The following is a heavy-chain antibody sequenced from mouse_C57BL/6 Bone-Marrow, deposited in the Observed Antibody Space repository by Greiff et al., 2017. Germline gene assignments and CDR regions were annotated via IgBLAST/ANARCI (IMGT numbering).Heavy chain of an antibody. CDR2: INPNNGGT. J-gene: IGHJ3*01. D-gene: IGHD2-4*01. CDR1: GYTFTDYY. CDR3: ARIQGDYDNWFAY. V-gene: IGHV1-26*01. Sequence: EVQLQQSGPELVKPGASVKISCKASGYTFTDYYMNWVKQSHGKSLEWIGDINPNNGGTSYNQKFKGKATLTVDKSSSKAYMELRSLTSEDSAVYYCARIQGDYDNWFAYWGQGTLVTVSA.